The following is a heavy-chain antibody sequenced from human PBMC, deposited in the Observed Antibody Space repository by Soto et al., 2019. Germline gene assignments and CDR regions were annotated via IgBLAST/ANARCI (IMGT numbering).Heavy chain of an antibody. CDR1: GFNFSNFG. J-gene: IGHJ6*03. CDR2: ISYDGSNK. V-gene: IGHV3-30*18. CDR3: AKGAGWGDDFWNAFYRFYYYMDV. D-gene: IGHD3-3*01. Sequence: QVQLVESGGGVVQPGRSLRLSCEASGFNFSNFGMHWVRQAPGKGLEWVAVISYDGSNKYYADSVKGRFTISRDTSKRTLYMEMNSLSTEDTAVYYCAKGAGWGDDFWNAFYRFYYYMDVWGKGTTVTVSS.